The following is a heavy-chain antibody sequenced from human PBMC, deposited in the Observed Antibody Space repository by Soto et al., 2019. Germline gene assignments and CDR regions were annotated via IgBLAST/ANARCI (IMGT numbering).Heavy chain of an antibody. J-gene: IGHJ4*02. CDR1: GYTFTSYY. CDR3: AGGPSCGGDCYLFDY. V-gene: IGHV1-46*01. CDR2: INPGGGRT. D-gene: IGHD2-21*02. Sequence: QVQLVQSGAEVTKPGASVKLSCKASGYTFTSYYIHWVRQAPGQGLEWVAMINPGGGRTKNAQLFQGRVTLTRDTSTSTVDMELSSLTSADTAVYYCAGGPSCGGDCYLFDYWGQGALVTVSS.